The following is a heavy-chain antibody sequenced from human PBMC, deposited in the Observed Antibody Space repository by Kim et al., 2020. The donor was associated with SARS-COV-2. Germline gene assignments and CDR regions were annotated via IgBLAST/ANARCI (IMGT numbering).Heavy chain of an antibody. CDR1: GFTFCSYW. V-gene: IGHV3-74*01. CDR2: ISIDGSLT. Sequence: GGSLRLSCEASGFTFCSYWINWVRQAPGKGLVWVSRISIDGSLTNYADFVKGRFTLSRDKAERTVNLHMNSLRVEDTAVYYCARGVFRDGFDVWGQGTTVVVSS. CDR3: ARGVFRDGFDV. J-gene: IGHJ6*02.